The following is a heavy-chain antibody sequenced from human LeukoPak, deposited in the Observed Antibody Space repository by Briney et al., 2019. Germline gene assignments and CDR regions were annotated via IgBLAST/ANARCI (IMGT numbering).Heavy chain of an antibody. CDR3: ARISSGVDY. CDR2: ISAYNGNT. V-gene: IGHV1-18*01. CDR1: GYTFSRNG. Sequence: VASVKVSCKASGYTFSRNGISWVRQAPGQGLEWMGWISAYNGNTNYAQKLQGRVTMTTDTSTSTAYMELRSLRSDDTAVYYCARISSGVDYWGQGTLVTVSS. D-gene: IGHD6-19*01. J-gene: IGHJ4*02.